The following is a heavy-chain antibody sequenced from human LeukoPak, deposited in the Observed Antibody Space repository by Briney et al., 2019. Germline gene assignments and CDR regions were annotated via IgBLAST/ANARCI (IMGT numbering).Heavy chain of an antibody. D-gene: IGHD6-6*01. Sequence: GASVKVSCKASGYTFTGYYINWVRQATGQGLEWMGWMNPNSGNTGYAQKFQGRVTMTRNTSISTAYMELSSLRSEDTAVYYCARGDQHVEYSSSPFDYWGQGTLVTVSS. V-gene: IGHV1-8*02. CDR3: ARGDQHVEYSSSPFDY. J-gene: IGHJ4*02. CDR2: MNPNSGNT. CDR1: GYTFTGYY.